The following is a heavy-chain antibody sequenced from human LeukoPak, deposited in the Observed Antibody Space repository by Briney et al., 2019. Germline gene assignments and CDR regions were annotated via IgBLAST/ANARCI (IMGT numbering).Heavy chain of an antibody. Sequence: SETLSLTCTVSGGSISSSSYYWGWIRQPPGKGLEWIGSIYYSGSTYYNPSLRSRVTISVDTSKNQFSLKLSSVTAADTAVYYCAKLLTIFGVVIDAFDIWGQGTMVTVSS. V-gene: IGHV4-39*07. CDR3: AKLLTIFGVVIDAFDI. CDR2: IYYSGST. J-gene: IGHJ3*02. CDR1: GGSISSSSYY. D-gene: IGHD3-3*01.